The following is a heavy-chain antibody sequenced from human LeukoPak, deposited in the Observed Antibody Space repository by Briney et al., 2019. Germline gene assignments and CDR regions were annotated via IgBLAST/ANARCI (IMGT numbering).Heavy chain of an antibody. V-gene: IGHV1-2*02. CDR1: AYTFTDYY. CDR2: INPNSGVT. J-gene: IGHJ3*02. D-gene: IGHD5/OR15-5a*01. CDR3: ARVLRSTDAFDM. Sequence: ASVKVSCKASAYTFTDYYMHRVRQAPGQGLEWMGWINPNSGVTNYAQKFLGRVTMTRDASISTAYMELSRLRSDDTAVYYCARVLRSTDAFDMWGQGTMVTVSS.